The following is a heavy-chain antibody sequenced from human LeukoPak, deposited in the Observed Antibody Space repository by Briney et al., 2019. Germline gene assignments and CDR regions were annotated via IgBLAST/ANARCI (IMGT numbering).Heavy chain of an antibody. J-gene: IGHJ6*02. CDR1: GFTFDDYG. Sequence: GGSLRLSCAASGFTFDDYGMSWVRQAPGKGLEWVSGINWNGGSTGYADSVKGRFTISRDNAKNSLYLQMNSLRAEDTALYHCARADVDSGYEPYYHYGMDVWGQGTTVTVSS. CDR2: INWNGGST. D-gene: IGHD5-12*01. V-gene: IGHV3-20*01. CDR3: ARADVDSGYEPYYHYGMDV.